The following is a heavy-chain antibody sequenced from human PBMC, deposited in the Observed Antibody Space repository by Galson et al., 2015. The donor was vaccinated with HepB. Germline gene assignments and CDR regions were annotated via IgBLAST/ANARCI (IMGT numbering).Heavy chain of an antibody. J-gene: IGHJ6*03. CDR1: GFTFSNFG. D-gene: IGHD3-16*01. CDR2: ITGDSPTM. CDR3: ARSYNYYYMDV. V-gene: IGHV3-48*01. Sequence: SLRLSCAASGFTFSNFGMKWVRQAPGKGLEWLSYITGDSPTMYYADSVKGRFTISRDSAKSSLYLQMNSLRAEDTAVYYCARSYNYYYMDVWGEGTTVTVSS.